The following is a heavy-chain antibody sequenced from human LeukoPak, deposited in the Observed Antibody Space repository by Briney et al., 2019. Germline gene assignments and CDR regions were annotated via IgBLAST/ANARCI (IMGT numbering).Heavy chain of an antibody. CDR3: AREDAEQMDNSFDI. V-gene: IGHV4-38-2*02. CDR1: GYSISSGYY. Sequence: PSETLSLTCTVSGYSISSGYYWGWIRQPPGKGLEWIGSIYHSGSTYYNPSLKSRVTISVDTSKNQFSLKLRSVTAADTAVYYCAREDAEQMDNSFDIWGQGTMVTVSS. D-gene: IGHD5-24*01. J-gene: IGHJ3*02. CDR2: IYHSGST.